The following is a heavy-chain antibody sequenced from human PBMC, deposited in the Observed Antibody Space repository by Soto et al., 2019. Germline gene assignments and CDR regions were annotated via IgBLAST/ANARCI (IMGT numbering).Heavy chain of an antibody. CDR1: GGSISSSSYY. CDR3: ARHQSAGRAGIVLVPAAADY. D-gene: IGHD2-2*01. CDR2: IYYSGST. V-gene: IGHV4-39*07. Sequence: SETLSLTCTVSGGSISSSSYYWGWIRQPPGKGLEWIGSIYYSGSTYYNPSLKSRVTISVDTSKNQFSLKLSSVTAADTAVYYCARHQSAGRAGIVLVPAAADYWGQGTLVTVSS. J-gene: IGHJ4*02.